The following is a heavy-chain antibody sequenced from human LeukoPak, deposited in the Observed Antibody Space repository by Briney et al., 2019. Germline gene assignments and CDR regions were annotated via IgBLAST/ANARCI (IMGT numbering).Heavy chain of an antibody. CDR2: ISGSGGST. CDR3: AKDRIVGTNYLGYGMDV. V-gene: IGHV3-23*01. Sequence: PGGSLRLSCAASGFTFSSYAMSWVRQAPGKGLEWVSAISGSGGSTYYADSVKGRFTTSRDNSKNTLYMQMNSLRAEDTAVYYCAKDRIVGTNYLGYGMDVWGQGTTVTVSS. D-gene: IGHD1-26*01. CDR1: GFTFSSYA. J-gene: IGHJ6*02.